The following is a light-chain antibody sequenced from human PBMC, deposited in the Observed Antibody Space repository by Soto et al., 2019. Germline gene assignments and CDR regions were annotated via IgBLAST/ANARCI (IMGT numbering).Light chain of an antibody. CDR3: QQNYNIPRT. CDR1: RTINTY. J-gene: IGKJ1*01. Sequence: DIQMTQSPSSLSASVGDGVVITCRASRTINTYLNWYQQKPGRAPKLLIYAASNLQTGVPSRFSGSGSGTDFTLTISSLQPEDFATYYCQQNYNIPRTFGQGTKVEIK. CDR2: AAS. V-gene: IGKV1-39*01.